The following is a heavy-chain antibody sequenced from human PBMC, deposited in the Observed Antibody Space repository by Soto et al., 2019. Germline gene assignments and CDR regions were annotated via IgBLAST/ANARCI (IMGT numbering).Heavy chain of an antibody. CDR3: ARQIYDSDTGPNFQYYFES. D-gene: IGHD3-22*01. CDR1: GYSFAGYW. V-gene: IGHV5-10-1*01. J-gene: IGHJ4*02. CDR2: IDPSDSHT. Sequence: GESLKISCKGSGYSFAGYWITWVRQKPGKGLEWMGRIDPSDSHTYYSPSFRGHVTISATKSITTVFLQWSSLRASDTAMYYCARQIYDSDTGPNFQYYFESWGQGTPVTVSS.